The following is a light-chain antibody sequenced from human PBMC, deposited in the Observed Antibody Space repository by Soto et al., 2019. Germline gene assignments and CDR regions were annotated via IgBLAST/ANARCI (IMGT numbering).Light chain of an antibody. CDR2: EVS. CDR3: TSYTSISLYV. CDR1: SSDIGTYNF. V-gene: IGLV2-14*01. J-gene: IGLJ1*01. Sequence: QSALTQPASVSGSPGQSIAISCTGTSSDIGTYNFVSWYQQHPGKAPKLIIYEVSNRPSGVSNRFSGSKSGNTASLTISGLQAVDEADYYCTSYTSISLYVFGTGTKLTVL.